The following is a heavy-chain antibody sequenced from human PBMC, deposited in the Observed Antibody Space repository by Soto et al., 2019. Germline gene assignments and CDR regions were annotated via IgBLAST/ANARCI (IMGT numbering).Heavy chain of an antibody. CDR1: GFSLSTSGVG. CDR3: AHRPPPSSSSVGYNWFDP. V-gene: IGHV2-5*02. D-gene: IGHD6-6*01. Sequence: QITLKESGPTLVKPTQTLTLTCTFSGFSLSTSGVGVGWIRQPPGKALEWLALIYWDDDKRYSPSLKSRLTITKDTSKNQVVLTMTNMDPVDTATYYCAHRPPPSSSSVGYNWFDPRGQGTLVTVSS. CDR2: IYWDDDK. J-gene: IGHJ5*02.